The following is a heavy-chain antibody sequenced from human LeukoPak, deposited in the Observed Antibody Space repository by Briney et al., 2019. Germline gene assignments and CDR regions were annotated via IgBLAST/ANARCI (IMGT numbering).Heavy chain of an antibody. CDR1: GGSISSYY. Sequence: ASETLSLTCTVSGGSISSYYWSWIRQPPGKGLEWIGYIYYSGSTNYNPSLKSRVTISVDTSKNQFSLKLSSVTAADTAVYYCARASSGWYGRVFFQHWGQGTLVTVSS. D-gene: IGHD6-19*01. V-gene: IGHV4-59*08. J-gene: IGHJ1*01. CDR3: ARASSGWYGRVFFQH. CDR2: IYYSGST.